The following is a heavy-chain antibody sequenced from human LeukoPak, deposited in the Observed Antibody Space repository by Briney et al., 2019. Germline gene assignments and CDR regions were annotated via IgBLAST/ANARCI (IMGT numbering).Heavy chain of an antibody. CDR2: IYRSGTT. D-gene: IGHD1-26*01. Sequence: PSGTLSLTCTVSAYSISDGWVWGMIRQPPGKGLEWIGSIYRSGTTYYNPSLKSRVTMSVDTSNNQFSLKLTSVTAADTAMYYCSRLSHVAGAPKVSWFDPWGRGTLVTVSS. CDR1: AYSISDGWV. CDR3: SRLSHVAGAPKVSWFDP. J-gene: IGHJ5*02. V-gene: IGHV4-38-2*02.